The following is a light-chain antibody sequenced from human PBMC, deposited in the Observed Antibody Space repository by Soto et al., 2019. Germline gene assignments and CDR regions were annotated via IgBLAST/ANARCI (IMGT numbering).Light chain of an antibody. CDR1: QDIRKD. Sequence: AIQMTQSPSSLSASVGDGFTITCRASQDIRKDLAWYQQKPGKAPQILIYGASTLQTGVASRFSGSGSATDFTLTISSLQPEDSAAYYCLQDYNYPFTFGQGTKVDI. CDR2: GAS. J-gene: IGKJ2*01. V-gene: IGKV1-6*01. CDR3: LQDYNYPFT.